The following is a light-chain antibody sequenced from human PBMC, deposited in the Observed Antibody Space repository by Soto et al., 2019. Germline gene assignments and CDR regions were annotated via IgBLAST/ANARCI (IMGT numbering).Light chain of an antibody. V-gene: IGKV1-9*01. CDR2: GAS. CDR1: QGISDY. Sequence: DIQLTQSPSILSASVGDRVTISSRASQGISDYLAWYQQKPGKAPKLLIYGASTLQSGVPSRFSGSASGTEFTLPISSMQPEDVATYFCQQFNAYPLTFGGGTKLEIK. CDR3: QQFNAYPLT. J-gene: IGKJ4*01.